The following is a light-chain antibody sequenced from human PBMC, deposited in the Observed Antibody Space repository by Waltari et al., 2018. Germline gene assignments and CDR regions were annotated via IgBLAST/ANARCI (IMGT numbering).Light chain of an antibody. CDR3: QHYVSLPAT. J-gene: IGKJ1*01. CDR1: QSVSKY. Sequence: SCRASQSVSKYLAWYQQKPGQAPRLLIYHASTRAAGIPDRFSGSGYGTDFSLTISRLEAEDFAVYYCQHYVSLPATFGQGTKVEIK. CDR2: HAS. V-gene: IGKV3-20*01.